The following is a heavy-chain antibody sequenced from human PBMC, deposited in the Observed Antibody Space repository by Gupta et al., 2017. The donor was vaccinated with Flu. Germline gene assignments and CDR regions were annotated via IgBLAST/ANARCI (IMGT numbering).Heavy chain of an antibody. V-gene: IGHV3-23*01. CDR2: GGST. D-gene: IGHD3-3*01. J-gene: IGHJ4*02. CDR3: AKDPRIYDFWSGYLYPPYLSGPLNY. Sequence: GGSTYYADSVKGRFTISRDNSKNTLYLQMNSLRAEDTAVYYCAKDPRIYDFWSGYLYPPYLSGPLNYWGQGTLVTVSS.